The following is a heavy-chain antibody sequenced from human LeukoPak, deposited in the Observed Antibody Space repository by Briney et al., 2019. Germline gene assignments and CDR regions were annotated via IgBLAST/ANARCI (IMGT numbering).Heavy chain of an antibody. D-gene: IGHD5-24*01. CDR2: IYTSGST. CDR1: GGSISSGSYY. J-gene: IGHJ6*03. V-gene: IGHV4-61*02. Sequence: SETLSLTCTVSGGSISSGSYYWSWIRQPAGKGLEWIGRIYTSGSTNYNPSLKSRVTISVDTSKNQFSLKLSSVTAADTAVYYCATLSPMTGRDGYKGSYYYYYYMDVWGKGTTVTVSS. CDR3: ATLSPMTGRDGYKGSYYYYYYMDV.